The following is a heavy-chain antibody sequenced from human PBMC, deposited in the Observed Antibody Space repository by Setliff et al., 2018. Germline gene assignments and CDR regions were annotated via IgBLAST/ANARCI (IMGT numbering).Heavy chain of an antibody. J-gene: IGHJ4*02. CDR2: INDSGTT. Sequence: SETLSLTCNVSGVSFSSTTFYWAWIRQSPGKGLEWIGEINDSGTTNYSPSLKSRVTISLDASTNQFSLKLRSVSAADTAVYYCRYWSGYYNNDYWGQGTLVTVSS. CDR1: GVSFSSTTFY. CDR3: RYWSGYYNNDY. V-gene: IGHV4-39*07. D-gene: IGHD3-3*01.